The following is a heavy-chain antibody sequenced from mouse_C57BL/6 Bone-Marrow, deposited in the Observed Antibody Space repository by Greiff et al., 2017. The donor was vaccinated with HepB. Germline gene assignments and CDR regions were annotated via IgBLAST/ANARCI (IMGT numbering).Heavy chain of an antibody. CDR1: GFTFSSYA. V-gene: IGHV5-9-1*02. CDR2: ISSGGDYI. D-gene: IGHD3-2*02. J-gene: IGHJ2*01. CDR3: TRDGETAQAPYFDY. Sequence: EVQGVESGEGLVKPGGSLKLSCAASGFTFSSYAMSWVRQTPEKRLEWVAYISSGGDYIYYADTVKGRFTLSRDNARNTLYLQMSSLKSEDTAMYYCTRDGETAQAPYFDYWGQGTTLTVSS.